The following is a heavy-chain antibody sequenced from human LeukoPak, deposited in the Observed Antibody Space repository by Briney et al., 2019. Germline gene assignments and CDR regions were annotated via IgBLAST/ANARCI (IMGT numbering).Heavy chain of an antibody. V-gene: IGHV4-61*02. J-gene: IGHJ4*02. Sequence: PSETLSLTCTVSGVSISTGSYYWSWIRQPAGKGLEWIGRIYSSGSTNYSPSFKSRVTISVDTSKNQFSLNLSSVTAADMAVYYCARGEYDSSAYWGYYFENWGQGTLVTVSS. CDR3: ARGEYDSSAYWGYYFEN. CDR1: GVSISTGSYY. D-gene: IGHD3-22*01. CDR2: IYSSGST.